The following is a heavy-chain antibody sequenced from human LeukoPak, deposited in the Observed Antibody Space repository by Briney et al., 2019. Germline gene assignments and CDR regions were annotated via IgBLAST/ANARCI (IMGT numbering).Heavy chain of an antibody. CDR1: GFTFSSYS. CDR3: AREGSSGSYRRYYFDY. D-gene: IGHD1-26*01. J-gene: IGHJ4*02. CDR2: ITSSSSYI. Sequence: PGGSLRLSCAASGFTFSSYSMNWVRQAPGKGLESVSSITSSSSYIYYADSVKGRFTISRDNAKNSLYLQMNSLRAEDTAVYYCAREGSSGSYRRYYFDYWGQGTLVTVSS. V-gene: IGHV3-21*01.